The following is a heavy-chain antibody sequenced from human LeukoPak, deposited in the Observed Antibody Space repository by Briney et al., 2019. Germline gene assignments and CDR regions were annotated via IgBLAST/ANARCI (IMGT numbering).Heavy chain of an antibody. D-gene: IGHD3-10*01. CDR1: GFTFSSYA. Sequence: PGGSLRLSCAASGFTFSSYAMSWVRQAPGKGLEWVSVISGSGGSTYYADSVKGRFTISRDNSKNTLYLQMNSLRAEDTAVYYCARDPDAAGGYYFDYWGQGTLVTVSS. CDR2: ISGSGGST. V-gene: IGHV3-23*01. J-gene: IGHJ4*02. CDR3: ARDPDAAGGYYFDY.